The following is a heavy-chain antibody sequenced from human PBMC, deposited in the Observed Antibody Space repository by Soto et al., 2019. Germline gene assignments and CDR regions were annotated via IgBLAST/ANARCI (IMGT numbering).Heavy chain of an antibody. D-gene: IGHD3-10*01. J-gene: IGHJ4*02. CDR2: MNPNSGNT. V-gene: IGHV1-8*01. CDR1: GYTFTSYD. Sequence: QVQLVQSGAEVKKPGASVKVSCKASGYTFTSYDINWVRQATGQGLEWMGWMNPNSGNTGYAQKFQGRVTMTRNTPISTAYMGLGSLRSEDTAVYYWGRGDYPRGGGDYWGQGTLVTVSS. CDR3: GRGDYPRGGGDY.